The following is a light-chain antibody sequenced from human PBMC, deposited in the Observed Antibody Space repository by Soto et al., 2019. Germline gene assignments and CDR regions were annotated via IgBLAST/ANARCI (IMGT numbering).Light chain of an antibody. J-gene: IGLJ1*01. V-gene: IGLV2-14*01. CDR1: SSDVCGYNY. CDR3: SSYTSSSTLSYV. CDR2: DVS. Sequence: QSVLTQPASVSGSPGQSITISCTGTSSDVCGYNYVSWYQQHPGKAPKLMIYDVSNRPSGVSNRFSGSKSGNTASLTISGLQAEDEADYYCSSYTSSSTLSYVFGTGTKSPS.